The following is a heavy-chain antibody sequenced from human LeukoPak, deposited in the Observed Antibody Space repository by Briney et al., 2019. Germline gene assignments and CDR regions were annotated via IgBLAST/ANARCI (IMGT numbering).Heavy chain of an antibody. J-gene: IGHJ5*02. Sequence: GGSLRLSCASSGFTFSNYAMSWVRQAPGKGLEWVSAIGSGNGGTTYYAESVKGRFTISRDNSKNTLYLQMNSLRAEDTAVYYCARADGFKDYPWGQGTLVTVSS. CDR2: IGSGNGGTT. CDR1: GFTFSNYA. CDR3: ARADGFKDYP. V-gene: IGHV3-23*01.